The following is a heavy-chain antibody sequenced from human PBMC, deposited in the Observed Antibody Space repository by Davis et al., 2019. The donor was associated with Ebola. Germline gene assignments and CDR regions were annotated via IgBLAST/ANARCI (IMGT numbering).Heavy chain of an antibody. V-gene: IGHV3-21*01. CDR3: GRSNV. J-gene: IGHJ6*02. CDR2: ISISSYYI. Sequence: GESLKISCAASGFTFSSYNMNWVRQAPGKGLEWVSSISISSYYIYYADSVKGRFTISRDNAKNSLYLQMNSLRAEDTAVYYCGRSNVWGQGTAVTVSS. CDR1: GFTFSSYN.